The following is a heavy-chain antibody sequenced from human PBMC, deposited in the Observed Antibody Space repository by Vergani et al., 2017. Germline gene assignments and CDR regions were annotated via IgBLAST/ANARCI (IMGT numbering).Heavy chain of an antibody. CDR2: IIPILGIA. CDR3: ARVGHSNAFDI. CDR1: GGTFSSYA. Sequence: QVQLVQSGAEVKKPGSSVTVSCKASGGTFSSYAISWVRQAPGQGLEWMGRIIPILGIANYAQKFQGRVTITADKSTSTAYMELSSLRSEDTAVYYCARVGHSNAFDIWGQGTMVTVSS. V-gene: IGHV1-69*04. J-gene: IGHJ3*02. D-gene: IGHD3-16*01.